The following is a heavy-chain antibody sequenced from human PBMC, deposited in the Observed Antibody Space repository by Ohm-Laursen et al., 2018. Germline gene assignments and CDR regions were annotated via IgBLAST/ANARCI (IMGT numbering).Heavy chain of an antibody. CDR1: GGSISSYY. CDR2: IYHSGST. J-gene: IGHJ4*02. D-gene: IGHD3-22*01. Sequence: GTLSLTCTFSGGSISSYYWSWIRQPPGKGLEWIGNIYHSGSTNYNPSLKSRVTMSVDTSKNQFSLKLSSSTDADTAVYYCAREGKSDDSTGYFLGYWGPGTLVTVSS. CDR3: AREGKSDDSTGYFLGY. V-gene: IGHV4-59*12.